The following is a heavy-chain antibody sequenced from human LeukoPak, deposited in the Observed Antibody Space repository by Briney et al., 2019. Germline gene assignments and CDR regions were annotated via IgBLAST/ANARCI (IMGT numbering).Heavy chain of an antibody. CDR3: VRERFHGSGAPKFDH. J-gene: IGHJ4*02. D-gene: IGHD3-10*01. CDR2: ISSSSSYI. CDR1: GFTFSTYT. Sequence: GGSLRLSCAASGFTFSTYTMNWVRQAPGKGLEWVSCISSSSSYIYYADSVKGRFTISRDNAKNSLYLQMNSLRVEDTAVYYCVRERFHGSGAPKFDHWGQGILVTVSS. V-gene: IGHV3-21*01.